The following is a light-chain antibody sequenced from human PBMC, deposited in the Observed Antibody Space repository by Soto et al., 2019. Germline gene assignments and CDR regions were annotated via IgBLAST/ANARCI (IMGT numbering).Light chain of an antibody. CDR3: QQRRSWPPTIT. CDR2: GVS. Sequence: IVLTQSPGTLSLSPGEIATLSCRASQTGSNSYLAWYQQKSGQAPRLLIYGVSTRATGTPDRFSGSGSGTEFTLTIRRLEPEDFAVYFCQQRRSWPPTITFGQGTRLEIK. CDR1: QTGSNSY. J-gene: IGKJ5*01. V-gene: IGKV3D-20*02.